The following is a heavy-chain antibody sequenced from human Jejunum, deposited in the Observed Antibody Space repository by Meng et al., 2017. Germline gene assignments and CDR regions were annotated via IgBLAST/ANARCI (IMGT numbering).Heavy chain of an antibody. CDR3: ARDESRLLRS. CDR1: GDSVSSNSAA. V-gene: IGHV6-1*02. J-gene: IGHJ5*02. CDR2: TYYRSKWYS. D-gene: IGHD3-22*01. Sequence: LEQAGPGLVKPSQTLSLTWSISGDSVSSNSAAWNWIRQSPSRGLEWLGRTYYRSKWYSDYAVSVKSRITINTDTSKNQLSLQLNSVTPEDTAVYYCARDESRLLRSWGQGTLVTVSS.